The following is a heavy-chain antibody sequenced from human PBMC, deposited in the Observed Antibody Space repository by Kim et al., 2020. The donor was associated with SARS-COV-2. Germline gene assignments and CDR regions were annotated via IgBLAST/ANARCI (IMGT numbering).Heavy chain of an antibody. CDR2: ISSSSSYI. Sequence: GGSLRLSCAASGFTFSSYSMNWVRQAPGKGLEWVSSISSSSSYIYYADSVKGRFTISRDNAKNSLYLQMNSLRAEDTAVYYCARDLAPASGSYYNWGQGTLVTVSS. D-gene: IGHD3-10*01. J-gene: IGHJ4*02. V-gene: IGHV3-21*01. CDR3: ARDLAPASGSYYN. CDR1: GFTFSSYS.